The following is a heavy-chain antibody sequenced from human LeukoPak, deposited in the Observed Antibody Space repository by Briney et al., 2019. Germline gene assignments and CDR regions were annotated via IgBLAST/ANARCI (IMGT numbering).Heavy chain of an antibody. D-gene: IGHD3-10*01. CDR1: GFTVSTNY. Sequence: PGGSLRLSCAASGFTVSTNYMSWVRQAPGKGLEWVSIIYSGDRTDYADCLKGRFTISRDTSKNTLYLHMSSLRAEDTAVYYCARDVRKQGLWSWGQGTLVTVSS. J-gene: IGHJ4*02. CDR2: IYSGDRT. CDR3: ARDVRKQGLWS. V-gene: IGHV3-66*01.